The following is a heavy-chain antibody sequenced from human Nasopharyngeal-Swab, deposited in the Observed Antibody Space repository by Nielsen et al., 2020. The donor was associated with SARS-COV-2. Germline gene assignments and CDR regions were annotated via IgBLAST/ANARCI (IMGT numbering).Heavy chain of an antibody. CDR1: GFTFSSYE. J-gene: IGHJ4*02. V-gene: IGHV3-48*03. CDR2: ISSSGSTI. Sequence: GESLKISCAASGFTFSSYEMNWVRQAPGKGPEWVSYISSSGSTIYYADSVKGRFTISRDNAKNSLYLQMNSLRAEDTAVYYCARTTGYYYDSSGYLDYWGQGTLVTVSS. D-gene: IGHD3-22*01. CDR3: ARTTGYYYDSSGYLDY.